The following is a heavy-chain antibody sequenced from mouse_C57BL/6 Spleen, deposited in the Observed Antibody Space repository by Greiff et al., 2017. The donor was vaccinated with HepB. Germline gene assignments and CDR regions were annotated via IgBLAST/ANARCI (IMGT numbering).Heavy chain of an antibody. J-gene: IGHJ3*01. V-gene: IGHV1-82*01. CDR3: ARLGGLAY. Sequence: VQVVESGPELVKPGASVKISCKASGYAFSSSWMNWVKQRPGKGLEWIGRIYPGDGDTNYNGKFKGKATLTADKSSSTAYMQLSSLTSEDSAVYFCARLGGLAYWGQGTLVTVSA. CDR1: GYAFSSSW. CDR2: IYPGDGDT.